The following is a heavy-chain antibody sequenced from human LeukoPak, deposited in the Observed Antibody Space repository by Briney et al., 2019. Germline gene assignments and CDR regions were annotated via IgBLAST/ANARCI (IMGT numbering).Heavy chain of an antibody. D-gene: IGHD6-13*01. V-gene: IGHV3-11*04. CDR2: ISSSRRTI. Sequence: GGSLRLSCAASGFTFSDYYMSWIRQAPGKGLEWVSYISSSRRTISYADSVKGLFTISRDNAKNSLYLQMNSLRAEDTAVYYCAREGRAIAAAGTMDYYYYYYMDVWGKGTTVTVSS. CDR1: GFTFSDYY. J-gene: IGHJ6*03. CDR3: AREGRAIAAAGTMDYYYYYYMDV.